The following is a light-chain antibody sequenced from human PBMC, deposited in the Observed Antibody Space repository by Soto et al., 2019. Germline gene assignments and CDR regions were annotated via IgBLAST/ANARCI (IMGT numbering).Light chain of an antibody. J-gene: IGKJ5*01. Sequence: IVLTQSPATLSLWPGETAILSCRASQTVSSYLSWYQHKPGQAPRLLIYDASKRAPDIPARFSGSGSGTDFTLTISSLEPEDFAVYYCQQRSISITFGQGTRLEIE. CDR1: QTVSSY. V-gene: IGKV3-11*01. CDR3: QQRSISIT. CDR2: DAS.